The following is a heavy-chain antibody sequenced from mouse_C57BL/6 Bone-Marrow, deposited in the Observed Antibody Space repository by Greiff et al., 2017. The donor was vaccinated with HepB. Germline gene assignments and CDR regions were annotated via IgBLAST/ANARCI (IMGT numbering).Heavy chain of an antibody. J-gene: IGHJ1*03. CDR1: GFTFSDAW. V-gene: IGHV6-6*01. Sequence: EVKLMESGGGLVQPGGSMKLSCAASGFTFSDAWMDWVRQSPEKGLEWVAEIRNKANNHATYYAESVKGRFTISRDDSKSSVYLQMNSLRAEDTGIYYCTGPLLLRWGRYFDVWGTGTTVTVSS. CDR2: IRNKANNHAT. D-gene: IGHD1-1*01. CDR3: TGPLLLRWGRYFDV.